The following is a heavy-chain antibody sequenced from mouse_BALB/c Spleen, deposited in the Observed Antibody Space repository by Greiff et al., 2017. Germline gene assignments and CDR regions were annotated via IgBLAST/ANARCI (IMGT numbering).Heavy chain of an antibody. CDR2: IDPSDSYT. V-gene: IGHV1-69*02. CDR1: GYTFTSYW. D-gene: IGHD2-1*01. CDR3: ARRYGNAMDY. Sequence: QVQLQQPGAELVKPGASVKLSCKASGYTFTSYWMHWVKQRPGQGLEWIGEIDPSDSYTNYNQKFKGKATLTVDKSSSTAYMQRSSLTSEDSAVYYCARRYGNAMDYWGQGTSVTVSS. J-gene: IGHJ4*01.